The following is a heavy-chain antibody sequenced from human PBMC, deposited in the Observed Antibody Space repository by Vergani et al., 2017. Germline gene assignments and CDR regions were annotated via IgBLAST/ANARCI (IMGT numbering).Heavy chain of an antibody. D-gene: IGHD2-2*01. CDR1: GFTFSACP. CDR2: ISARYPST. CDR3: AKRVVPAAPGAFDI. J-gene: IGHJ3*02. Sequence: EVQLLQSGGGVIQPGGSVRLSCAASGFTFSACPMTWVRQAPGKGLEWVSAISARYPSTYYADSVKGRFTISRDNSKNMLYLQMNSLRAEDTAVYYCAKRVVPAAPGAFDIWGQGTMVTVSS. V-gene: IGHV3-23*01.